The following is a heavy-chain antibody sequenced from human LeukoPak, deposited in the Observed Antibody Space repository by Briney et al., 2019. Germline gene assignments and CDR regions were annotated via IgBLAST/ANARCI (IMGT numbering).Heavy chain of an antibody. CDR3: ARHRLLWFGESQSAFDY. CDR1: GGSISSYY. Sequence: SETLSLTCTDSGGSISSYYWSWIRQPPGKGLEWIGYIYYSGSTNYNPSLKSRVTISVDTSKNQFSLKLSSVTAADTAVYYCARHRLLWFGESQSAFDYWGQGTLVTVSS. CDR2: IYYSGST. D-gene: IGHD3-10*01. V-gene: IGHV4-59*08. J-gene: IGHJ4*02.